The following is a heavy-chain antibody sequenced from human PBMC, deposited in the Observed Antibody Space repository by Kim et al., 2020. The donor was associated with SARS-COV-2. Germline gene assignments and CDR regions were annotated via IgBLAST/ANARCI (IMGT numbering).Heavy chain of an antibody. J-gene: IGHJ6*02. Sequence: ASVKVSCKASGYTFTSYAMHWVRQAPGQRLEWMGWINAGNGNTKYSQKFQGRVTITRDTSASTAYMELSSLRSEDTAVYYCTYQLLNSPYYYGMDVWGQGTTVTVSS. CDR1: GYTFTSYA. D-gene: IGHD2-2*01. CDR3: TYQLLNSPYYYGMDV. CDR2: INAGNGNT. V-gene: IGHV1-3*01.